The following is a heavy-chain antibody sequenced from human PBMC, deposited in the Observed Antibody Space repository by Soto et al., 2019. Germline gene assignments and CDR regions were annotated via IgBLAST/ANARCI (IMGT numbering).Heavy chain of an antibody. CDR1: DNTLTS. CDR2: ISAYNDDT. V-gene: IGHV1-18*01. CDR3: ARGYSYGNRNDALDI. Sequence: QVQLLQSGAEVKKPGASVKVSCKVSDNTLTSLTWVRQAPGQGLEWMGWISAYNDDTNYAQNLQGRVTMTTETSTSTAYMELRSLRYDDTAVYYCARGYSYGNRNDALDIWGQGTMVTVSS. D-gene: IGHD5-18*01. J-gene: IGHJ3*02.